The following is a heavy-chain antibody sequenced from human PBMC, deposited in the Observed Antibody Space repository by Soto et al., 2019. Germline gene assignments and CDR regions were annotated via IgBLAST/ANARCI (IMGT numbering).Heavy chain of an antibody. V-gene: IGHV1-69*13. J-gene: IGHJ4*02. CDR3: ARAYCGGDCPPRPPYFDY. D-gene: IGHD2-21*02. CDR1: GGTFSSYA. CDR2: IIPIFGTA. Sequence: SVKVSCKASGGTFSSYAISWVRQAPGQGLEWMGGIIPIFGTANYAQKFQGRVTITADESTSTAYMELSSLRSEDTAVYYCARAYCGGDCPPRPPYFDYWGQGTLVTVSS.